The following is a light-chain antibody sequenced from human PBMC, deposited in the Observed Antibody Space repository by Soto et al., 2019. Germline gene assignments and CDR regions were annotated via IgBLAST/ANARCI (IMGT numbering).Light chain of an antibody. CDR3: CSYAGSSTTYV. V-gene: IGLV2-23*02. J-gene: IGLJ1*01. CDR2: EVS. CDR1: SSDVGSYNL. Sequence: QSALTQPASVSGSPGQSITISCTGTSSDVGSYNLVSWYQQHPGKAPKLMIYEVSKRPSGVSNRFSGSKSGNTASLTISGLQAADEADYYCCSYAGSSTTYVFGTGTKVTVL.